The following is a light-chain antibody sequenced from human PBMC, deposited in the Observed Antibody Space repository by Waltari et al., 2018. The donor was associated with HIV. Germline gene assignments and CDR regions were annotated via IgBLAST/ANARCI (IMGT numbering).Light chain of an antibody. J-gene: IGKJ4*01. V-gene: IGKV3-11*01. Sequence: EIVLTQSPGTLSLSPGERATLSCRASQSVSSYLAWYQQKPGQAPRLLIYDASNRATGIPARFSGSGSGTDFTRTINSLEPEDFAVYYCQQRSDWPLTFGGGTKVEIK. CDR2: DAS. CDR1: QSVSSY. CDR3: QQRSDWPLT.